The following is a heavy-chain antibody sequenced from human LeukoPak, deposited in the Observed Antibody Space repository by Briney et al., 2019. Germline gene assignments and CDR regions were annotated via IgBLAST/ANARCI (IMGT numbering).Heavy chain of an antibody. CDR2: INPHSGGT. J-gene: IGHJ4*02. V-gene: IGHV1-2*02. Sequence: ASVKVSCKAPGYTFTGYYMHWVRQAPGQGLEWMGWINPHSGGTNYAQKFQGRVTMTRDTSISTAYMELSRLRSDDTAVYYCARGPKYGSGSTYFDYWGQGTLVTVSS. D-gene: IGHD3-10*01. CDR3: ARGPKYGSGSTYFDY. CDR1: GYTFTGYY.